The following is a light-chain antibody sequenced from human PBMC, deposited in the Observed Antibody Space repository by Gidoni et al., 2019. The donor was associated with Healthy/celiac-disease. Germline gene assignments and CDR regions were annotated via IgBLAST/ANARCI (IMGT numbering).Light chain of an antibody. Sequence: GSPGQSITISCTGTNSDVGGYNYVSWYQQHPGKDPKLMIYDVSNRPSGVSNRFSGSKSGNTASLTISGLQAEDEADYYCSSYTSSSTWVFGGGTKLTVL. CDR2: DVS. CDR1: NSDVGGYNY. J-gene: IGLJ3*02. V-gene: IGLV2-14*03. CDR3: SSYTSSSTWV.